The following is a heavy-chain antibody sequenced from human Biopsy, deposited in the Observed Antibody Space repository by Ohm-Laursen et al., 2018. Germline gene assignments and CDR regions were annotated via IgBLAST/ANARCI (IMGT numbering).Heavy chain of an antibody. V-gene: IGHV1-2*07. CDR3: ARGPLGPLLEWLLFQTSIDV. CDR1: GFSFTGYY. CDR2: ISPNNGDK. D-gene: IGHD3-3*01. Sequence: ASVKVSCKASGFSFTGYYIHWVRQAPGQGLEWMGWISPNNGDKKFAPDFQGRLTMTRDKSISTAYMELIRLRSDDTAVYYCARGPLGPLLEWLLFQTSIDVWGQGTTVTVSS. J-gene: IGHJ6*02.